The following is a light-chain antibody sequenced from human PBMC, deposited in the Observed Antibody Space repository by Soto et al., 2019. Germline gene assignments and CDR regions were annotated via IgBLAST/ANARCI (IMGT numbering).Light chain of an antibody. CDR2: GAS. CDR1: QTVSTNY. Sequence: VLTQSPGTLSLSPGDSATLSCRASQTVSTNYLAWYQQKTGQAPRLLIYGASKRATGIPDRFSGSGSGTDLNLTISRLEPEDFAVYCCQKYGSSPRTCGQGTKVDIK. J-gene: IGKJ1*01. V-gene: IGKV3-20*01. CDR3: QKYGSSPRT.